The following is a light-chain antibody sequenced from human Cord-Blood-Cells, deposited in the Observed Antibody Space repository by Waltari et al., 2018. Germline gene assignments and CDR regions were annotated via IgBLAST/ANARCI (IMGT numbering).Light chain of an antibody. CDR3: CSYAGSSTWV. CDR1: SSDVGSYNL. Sequence: QSALTQPASVSGSPGQSITISCTGTSSDVGSYNLVSCYQQHPGKAPKLMIYEGSKRPAGVSNRFSGSKSANTVSLTISGLQAEDEADYYCCSYAGSSTWVFGGGTKLTVL. CDR2: EGS. V-gene: IGLV2-23*01. J-gene: IGLJ3*02.